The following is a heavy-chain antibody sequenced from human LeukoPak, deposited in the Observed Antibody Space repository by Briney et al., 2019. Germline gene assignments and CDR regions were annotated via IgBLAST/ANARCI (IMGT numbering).Heavy chain of an antibody. CDR2: INPSGGST. D-gene: IGHD3-10*01. J-gene: IGHJ5*02. V-gene: IGHV1-46*01. CDR3: ARSGPQFWFDP. CDR1: GYTFTSYY. Sequence: ASVKVSCKASGYTFTSYYMHWVRQAPGQGLVWMGIINPSGGSTSYAQKFQGRVTMTRDTSTSTVYMELSSLRSEDTAVYYCARSGPQFWFDPWGQGTLVTVSS.